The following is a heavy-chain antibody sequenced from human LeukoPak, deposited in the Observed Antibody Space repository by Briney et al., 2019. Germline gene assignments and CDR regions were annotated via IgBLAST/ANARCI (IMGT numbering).Heavy chain of an antibody. V-gene: IGHV3-30*02. CDR2: IRFDGSNK. CDR1: GFTFSSYG. D-gene: IGHD2-2*01. J-gene: IGHJ4*02. Sequence: GSLRLSCAASGFTFSSYGMHWVRQVPGKGLEWVSFIRFDGSNKFYADSVKGRFTISRDNSKNTLYLQMNSLRVEDTAVYYCAKGERGYCSSTTCYAVDWGQGTLVTVSS. CDR3: AKGERGYCSSTTCYAVD.